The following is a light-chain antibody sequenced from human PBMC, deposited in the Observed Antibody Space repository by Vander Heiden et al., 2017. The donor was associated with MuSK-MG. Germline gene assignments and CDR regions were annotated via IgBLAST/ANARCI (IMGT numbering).Light chain of an antibody. J-gene: IGLJ1*01. Sequence: SALTQPASVSGSPGQSITISCTGTSSDVGSYNFVSWYQQHPGKAPKLMIYEVTKRPSGVSNRFPGSKSGNKASLTISGLQTEDDADYYCCSYAGINTVYVFGTGTHVTVL. V-gene: IGLV2-23*02. CDR3: CSYAGINTVYV. CDR1: SSDVGSYNF. CDR2: EVT.